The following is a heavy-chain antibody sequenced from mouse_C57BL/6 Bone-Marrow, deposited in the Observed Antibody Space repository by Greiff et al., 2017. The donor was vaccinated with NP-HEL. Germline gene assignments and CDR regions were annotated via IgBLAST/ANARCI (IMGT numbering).Heavy chain of an antibody. CDR3: ARQANIHLYYYGSSYDYYAMDY. CDR1: GFTFSSYT. V-gene: IGHV5-9*01. CDR2: ISGGGGNT. J-gene: IGHJ4*01. D-gene: IGHD1-1*01. Sequence: EVHLVESGGGLVKPGGSLKLSCAASGFTFSSYTMSWVRQTPEKRLEWVATISGGGGNTYYPDSVKGRFTISRDNAKNTLYLQMSSLRSEDTALYYCARQANIHLYYYGSSYDYYAMDYWGQGTSVTVSS.